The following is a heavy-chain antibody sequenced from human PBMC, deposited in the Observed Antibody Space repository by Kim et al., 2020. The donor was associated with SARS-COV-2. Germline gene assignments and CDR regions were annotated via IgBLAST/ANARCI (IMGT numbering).Heavy chain of an antibody. D-gene: IGHD2-2*01. J-gene: IGHJ4*02. V-gene: IGHV1-24*01. CDR3: ATMGCSSTSCVDY. Sequence: YAQKFQGRVTMTEDTSTDTAYMELSSLRSEDTAVYYCATMGCSSTSCVDYWGQGTLVTVSS.